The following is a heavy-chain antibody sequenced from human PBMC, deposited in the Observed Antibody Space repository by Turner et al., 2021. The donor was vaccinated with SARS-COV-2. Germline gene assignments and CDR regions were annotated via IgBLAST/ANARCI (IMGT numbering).Heavy chain of an antibody. V-gene: IGHV1-69*01. CDR2: IIPIFGTA. D-gene: IGHD2-2*01. Sequence: QVQLVQSGAEVKKPGSSVKVSCKASGGTFSSYAISWVRQAPGQGLEWMGGIIPIFGTANYAQKFQGRVTITADESTSTAYMELSSLRSEDTAVYYCARGGPNYADYYYYGMDVWGQGTTVTVSS. CDR1: GGTFSSYA. CDR3: ARGGPNYADYYYYGMDV. J-gene: IGHJ6*02.